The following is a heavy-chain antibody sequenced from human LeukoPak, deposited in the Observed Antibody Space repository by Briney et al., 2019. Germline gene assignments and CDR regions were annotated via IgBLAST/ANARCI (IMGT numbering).Heavy chain of an antibody. CDR2: INHSGST. Sequence: PSETLSLTCAVYGGSFSGYYWSWIRQLPGKGLEWIGEINHSGSTNYNPSLKSRVTISVDTSKNQFSLKLSSVTAADTAVYYCAREGLSSGEEDYYYMDVWGKGTTVTVSS. D-gene: IGHD3-22*01. CDR1: GGSFSGYY. J-gene: IGHJ6*03. CDR3: AREGLSSGEEDYYYMDV. V-gene: IGHV4-34*01.